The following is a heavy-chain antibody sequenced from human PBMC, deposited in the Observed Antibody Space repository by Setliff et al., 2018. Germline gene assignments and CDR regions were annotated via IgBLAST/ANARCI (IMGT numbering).Heavy chain of an antibody. CDR3: AIHYYDSSGYFDY. CDR2: VDPEDGET. J-gene: IGHJ4*02. Sequence: ASVKVSCKASGYTFTDYYMHWVQQAPGKGLEWMGRVDPEDGETIYAEKFQGRVTITADTSTDTAYMELNSLRSEDTAVYYCAIHYYDSSGYFDYWGQGTLVTVSS. V-gene: IGHV1-69-2*01. CDR1: GYTFTDYY. D-gene: IGHD3-22*01.